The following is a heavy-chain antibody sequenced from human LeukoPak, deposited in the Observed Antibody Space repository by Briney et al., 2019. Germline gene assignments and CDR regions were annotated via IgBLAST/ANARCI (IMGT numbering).Heavy chain of an antibody. D-gene: IGHD1-1*01. V-gene: IGHV3-30*02. Sequence: GGSLRLSCAASGFTFSSYGMHWVRQAPGKGLEGVAFIRYDGSNKYYADSVKGRFTIFRDNSKNTLYLQMNSLRAEDTAVYYCAPRDWNDGPASHWGQGTLVTVSS. CDR3: APRDWNDGPASH. CDR2: IRYDGSNK. J-gene: IGHJ4*02. CDR1: GFTFSSYG.